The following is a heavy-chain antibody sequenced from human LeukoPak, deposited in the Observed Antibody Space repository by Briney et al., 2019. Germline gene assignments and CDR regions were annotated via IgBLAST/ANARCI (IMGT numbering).Heavy chain of an antibody. D-gene: IGHD3-3*01. J-gene: IGHJ6*03. CDR1: GYTFTSYD. CDR2: MNPNSGNT. V-gene: IGHV1-8*01. CDR3: ARGTYDFWSGSTYYYYMDV. Sequence: ASVKVSCKASGYTFTSYDINWVRQATGQGLEWMGWMNPNSGNTGYAPKFQGRVTMTRNTSISTAYMELSSLRSEDTAVYYCARGTYDFWSGSTYYYYMDVWGKGTTVTVPS.